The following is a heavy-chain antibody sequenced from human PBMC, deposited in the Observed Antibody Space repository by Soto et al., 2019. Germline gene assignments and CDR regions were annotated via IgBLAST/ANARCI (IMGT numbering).Heavy chain of an antibody. J-gene: IGHJ5*02. D-gene: IGHD3-22*01. CDR1: GYTFTSYG. V-gene: IGHV1-18*01. CDR3: ARVGWTYYYDSSGSGWFDP. CDR2: ISAYNGNT. Sequence: GASVKVSCKASGYTFTSYGISWVRQAPGQGLEWMGWISAYNGNTNYAQKLQGRVTMTTDTSTSPAYMELRSLRSDDTAVYYCARVGWTYYYDSSGSGWFDPWGQGTLVTVSS.